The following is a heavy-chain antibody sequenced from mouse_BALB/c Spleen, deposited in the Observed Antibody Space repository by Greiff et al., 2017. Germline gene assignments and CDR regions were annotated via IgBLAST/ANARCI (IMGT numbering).Heavy chain of an antibody. J-gene: IGHJ1*01. Sequence: EVQLQESGGDLVKPGGSRKLSCAASGFTFSSFGMHWVRQAPEKGLEWVAYISSGGGSTYYPDTVKGRFTISRDNAKNTLYLQMSSLKSEDTAMYYCARLITTVVGYFDVWGAGTTVTVSS. CDR3: ARLITTVVGYFDV. CDR1: GFTFSSFG. D-gene: IGHD1-1*01. V-gene: IGHV5-12-1*01. CDR2: ISSGGGST.